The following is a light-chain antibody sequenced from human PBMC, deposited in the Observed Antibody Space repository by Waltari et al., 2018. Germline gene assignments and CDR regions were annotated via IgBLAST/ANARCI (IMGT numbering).Light chain of an antibody. CDR3: QQYFGSPLT. CDR1: QNVLSRSSNRNY. V-gene: IGKV4-1*01. CDR2: WAS. J-gene: IGKJ4*01. Sequence: DIVMNQSPDSLAVSLGERATINCRSSQNVLSRSSNRNYLAWYQQKPGQHPKLLIYWASTRESGVPDRFSGSGSGTDFTLTISSLQAEDVAVYYCQQYFGSPLTFGGGTKVEIK.